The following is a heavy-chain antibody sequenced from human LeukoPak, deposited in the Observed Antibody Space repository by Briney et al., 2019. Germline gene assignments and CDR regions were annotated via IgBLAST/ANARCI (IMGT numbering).Heavy chain of an antibody. D-gene: IGHD2-2*01. CDR1: GGSISSSSYY. V-gene: IGHV4-39*01. J-gene: IGHJ4*02. Sequence: SETLSLTCTVSGGSISSSSYYWGWIRQLPGKGLEWIGSIYYSGSTYYNPSLKSRVTISVDTSKNQFSLKLSSVTAADTAVYYCASQIYCSSTSCRLDYWGQGTLVTVSS. CDR2: IYYSGST. CDR3: ASQIYCSSTSCRLDY.